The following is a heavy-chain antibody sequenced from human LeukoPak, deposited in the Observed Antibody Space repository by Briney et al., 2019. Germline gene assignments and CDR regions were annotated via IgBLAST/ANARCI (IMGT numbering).Heavy chain of an antibody. V-gene: IGHV4-38-2*01. D-gene: IGHD3-10*01. CDR1: GYSISSGYY. J-gene: IGHJ5*02. Sequence: PSETLSLACAVSGYSISSGYYWGWIRQPPGKGLEWIGSIYHSGSTYYNPSLKSRVTISVDTSKNQFSLKLSSVTAADTAVYYCARLGDMVRGLLYNWFDPWGQGTLVTVSS. CDR2: IYHSGST. CDR3: ARLGDMVRGLLYNWFDP.